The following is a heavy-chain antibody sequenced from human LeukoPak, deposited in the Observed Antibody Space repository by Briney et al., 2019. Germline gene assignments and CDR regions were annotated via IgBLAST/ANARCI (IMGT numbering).Heavy chain of an antibody. D-gene: IGHD3-10*01. CDR2: ISSSSSYI. V-gene: IGHV3-11*06. CDR3: ARDMVRGVIYYYGMDV. J-gene: IGHJ6*04. Sequence: GGSLRLSCAASGFTFSDYYMSWIRQAPGKGLEWVSSISSSSSYIYYADSVKGRFTISRDNAKNSLYLQMNSLRAEDTAVYYCARDMVRGVIYYYGMDVWGKGTTVTVSS. CDR1: GFTFSDYY.